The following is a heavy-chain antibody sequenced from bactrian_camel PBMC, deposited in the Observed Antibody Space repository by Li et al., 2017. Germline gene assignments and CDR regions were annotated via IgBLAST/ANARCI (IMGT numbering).Heavy chain of an antibody. Sequence: DVQLVESGGGSVQAGESLTLSCAISGYNYNNCLGWFHQAPGKGREGVAAIDSDGSTSYVDSVKGRFTVSRDNARNTLYLQMNSLKIEDTAMYTCAVDPLCVVLQSPETYPPQYTGQGTQVTVS. V-gene: IGHV3S42*01. CDR1: GYNYNNC. J-gene: IGHJ4*01. D-gene: IGHD6*01. CDR2: IDSDGST.